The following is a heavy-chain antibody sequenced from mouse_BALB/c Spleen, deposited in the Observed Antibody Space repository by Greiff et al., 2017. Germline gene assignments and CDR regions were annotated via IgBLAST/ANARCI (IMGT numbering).Heavy chain of an antibody. Sequence: EVQLVESGGGLVKPGGSLKLSCAASGFTFSSYAVSWVRQTPEKRLEWVASISSGGSTYYPDSVKGRFTISRDNARNILYLQMSSLRSEDTAMYCCARGLINTVVFDYWGQGTTLTVSS. D-gene: IGHD1-1*01. CDR3: ARGLINTVVFDY. V-gene: IGHV5-6-5*01. CDR2: ISSGGST. J-gene: IGHJ2*01. CDR1: GFTFSSYA.